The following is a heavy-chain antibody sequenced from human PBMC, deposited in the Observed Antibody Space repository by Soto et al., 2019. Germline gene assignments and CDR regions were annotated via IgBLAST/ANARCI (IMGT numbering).Heavy chain of an antibody. V-gene: IGHV2-5*01. D-gene: IGHD3-3*01. CDR3: AHRYTIFGVVTSNAFDI. CDR2: IYWNDDK. CDR1: GFSLSTSGVG. Sequence: QITLKESGPTLVKPTQTLTLTCTFSGFSLSTSGVGVGWIRQPPGKALEWLALIYWNDDKRYSPSLKSRLTITKDTSKNQVVLTMTNMDPVDTATYYCAHRYTIFGVVTSNAFDIWGQGTMVTVSS. J-gene: IGHJ3*02.